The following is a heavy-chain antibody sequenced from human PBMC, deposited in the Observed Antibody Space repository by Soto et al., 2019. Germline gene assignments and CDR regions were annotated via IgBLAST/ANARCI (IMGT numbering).Heavy chain of an antibody. CDR1: GFTFSSYG. CDR2: ISYDGSNK. Sequence: QVQRVESGGGVVQPGRSLRLSCAASGFTFSSYGMHWVRQAPGKGLEWVAVISYDGSNKYYADSVKGRFTISRDNSKNTLYLLMKSSRAQDSAVYYCAKFCGIASVGWKGSDLWGRGTLVTVSP. CDR3: AKFCGIASVGWKGSDL. D-gene: IGHD6-13*01. V-gene: IGHV3-30*18. J-gene: IGHJ2*01.